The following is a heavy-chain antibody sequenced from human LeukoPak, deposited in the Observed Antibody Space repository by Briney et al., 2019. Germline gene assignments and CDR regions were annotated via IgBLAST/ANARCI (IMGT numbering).Heavy chain of an antibody. CDR1: GGSFSGYY. CDR2: INHSGST. D-gene: IGHD6-13*01. J-gene: IGHJ5*02. V-gene: IGHV4-34*01. Sequence: SETLSLTCAVYGGSFSGYYWSWIRQPPGKGLEWIGEINHSGSTNYNPSLKSRVTISVDTSKNQFSLKLSSVTAADTAVYYCARCSSWYNWFDPWGQGTLVTVSS. CDR3: ARCSSWYNWFDP.